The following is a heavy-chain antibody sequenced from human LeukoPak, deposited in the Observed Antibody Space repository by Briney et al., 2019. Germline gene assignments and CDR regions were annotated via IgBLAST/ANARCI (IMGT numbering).Heavy chain of an antibody. D-gene: IGHD3-10*01. V-gene: IGHV4-39*01. J-gene: IGHJ4*02. CDR1: GGSISSGGYY. CDR2: IYDRGNT. CDR3: ARFGELLSSLDY. Sequence: SETLSLTCTVSGGSISSGGYYWSWIRQPPGKGLEWIGSIYDRGNTYYNPSLKSRVTISVDTSKNQFSLKLSSVTAADTAVYYCARFGELLSSLDYWGQGTLVTVSS.